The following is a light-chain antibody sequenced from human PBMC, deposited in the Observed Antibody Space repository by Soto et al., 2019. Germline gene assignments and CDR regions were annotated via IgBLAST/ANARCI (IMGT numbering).Light chain of an antibody. CDR2: DAS. V-gene: IGKV1-5*01. J-gene: IGKJ3*01. CDR1: QNINDW. Sequence: DIQMTQSPSTLSASVGDRVTITCGASQNINDWLAWYQQKPGKAPNLLIYDASTLESGVPSRFSGSGSGTEFTLTISSLQPADFATYYCQQYDTFSRFTFGPGTKVDLK. CDR3: QQYDTFSRFT.